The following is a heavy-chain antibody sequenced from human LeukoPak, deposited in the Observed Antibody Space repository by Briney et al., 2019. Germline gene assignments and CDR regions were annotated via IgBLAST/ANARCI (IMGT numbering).Heavy chain of an antibody. CDR1: GGSLSSGGYY. CDR3: PRAPTRYAQKCFDL. J-gene: IGHJ4*02. CDR2: IYYSGST. V-gene: IGHV4-31*11. D-gene: IGHD2-2*01. Sequence: SETLSLTCAVSGGSLSSGGYYWSWIRQRPGNGLEWIGYIYYSGSTYYNPALKSRVTISVDTTKNQFSLKLRPVTAADTAGFYYPRAPTRYAQKCFDLWRQGPRVPVPS.